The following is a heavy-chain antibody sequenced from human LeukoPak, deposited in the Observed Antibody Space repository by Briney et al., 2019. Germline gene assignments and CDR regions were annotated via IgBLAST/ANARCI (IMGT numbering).Heavy chain of an antibody. D-gene: IGHD6-13*01. J-gene: IGHJ6*02. CDR2: ISGSGGST. CDR3: AKAIAAAGIRYYGMDV. V-gene: IGHV3-23*01. CDR1: GFTFSSYA. Sequence: PGGSLRLSCAASGFTFSSYAMSWVRQAPGKGLEWVSAISGSGGSTYYADSVRGRFTISRDNSKNTLYLQMNSLRAEDTAVYYCAKAIAAAGIRYYGMDVWGQGTTVTVSS.